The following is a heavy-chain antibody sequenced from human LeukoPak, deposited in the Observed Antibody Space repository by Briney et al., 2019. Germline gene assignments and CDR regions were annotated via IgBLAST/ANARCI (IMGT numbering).Heavy chain of an antibody. CDR2: IYYSGST. J-gene: IGHJ4*02. D-gene: IGHD4-17*01. Sequence: SETLSLTCAFSGGSISTYYWSWIRQPPGKGLEWIGYIYYSGSTSYNPSLKSRVTISVDTSKNQFSLKLSSVTAADTAVYYCARKGPYGDYFDYWGQGTLVAVSS. CDR3: ARKGPYGDYFDY. CDR1: GGSISTYY. V-gene: IGHV4-59*08.